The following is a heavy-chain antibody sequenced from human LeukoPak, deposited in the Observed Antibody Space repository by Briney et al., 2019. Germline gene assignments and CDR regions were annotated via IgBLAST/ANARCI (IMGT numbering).Heavy chain of an antibody. J-gene: IGHJ4*02. Sequence: GGSLRLSCAASGFTFSSYAMSWVRQAPGKGLEWVSRISASGGSTYYADSVKGRFTISRDNSKNTLYLQMNSLRAEDTALYYCATPHTGPGGGTNYPPHYWGQGTLVTVSS. CDR1: GFTFSSYA. CDR2: ISASGGST. D-gene: IGHD3-10*01. CDR3: ATPHTGPGGGTNYPPHY. V-gene: IGHV3-23*01.